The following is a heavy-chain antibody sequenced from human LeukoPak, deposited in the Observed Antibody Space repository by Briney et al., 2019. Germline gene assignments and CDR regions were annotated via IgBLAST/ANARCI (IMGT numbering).Heavy chain of an antibody. Sequence: GGSLRLSCAASGFTFSSYAMSWVRQAPGKGLEWVSAISGSGGSTYYADSVKGRFTISRDNSKNTLYLQMNSLRAEDTAVYYCAKDSPHITIFGVVITSPYYFDYWGQGTLVTVSS. V-gene: IGHV3-23*01. CDR2: ISGSGGST. CDR1: GFTFSSYA. CDR3: AKDSPHITIFGVVITSPYYFDY. D-gene: IGHD3-3*01. J-gene: IGHJ4*02.